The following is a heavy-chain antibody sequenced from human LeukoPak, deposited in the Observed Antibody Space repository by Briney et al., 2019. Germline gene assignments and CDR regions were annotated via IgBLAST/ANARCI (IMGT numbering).Heavy chain of an antibody. D-gene: IGHD6-19*01. Sequence: PSETLSLTCNVSGGSVSRSNYYWTWIRQPPGKGPEWIGYMYYSGSTYYNPSLKSRVTISIDTSKNQFSLKLSSVTAADTAVYYCASEYRSDSYFDLWGRGTLVTVSS. CDR2: MYYSGST. CDR3: ASEYRSDSYFDL. CDR1: GGSVSRSNYY. J-gene: IGHJ2*01. V-gene: IGHV4-61*01.